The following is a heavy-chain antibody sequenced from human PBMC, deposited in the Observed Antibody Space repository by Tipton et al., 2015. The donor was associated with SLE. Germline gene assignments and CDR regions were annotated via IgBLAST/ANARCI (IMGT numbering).Heavy chain of an antibody. V-gene: IGHV4-59*12. J-gene: IGHJ5*02. D-gene: IGHD3-16*01. CDR2: VFYSGST. Sequence: TLSLTCTVSGGVISEYYWGWIRQPPGKGLEWIGYVFYSGSTYYNPSLKSRVTISVDTSKNQFSLRLTSVSAADTAVYYCARDTGNWGNEFDPWGQGTLVTVSS. CDR1: GGVISEYY. CDR3: ARDTGNWGNEFDP.